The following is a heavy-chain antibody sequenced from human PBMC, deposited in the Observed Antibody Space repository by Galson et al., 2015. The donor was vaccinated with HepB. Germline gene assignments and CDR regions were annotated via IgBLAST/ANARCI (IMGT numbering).Heavy chain of an antibody. CDR3: ARDGGYGDRSGWFDP. D-gene: IGHD4-17*01. CDR2: IHYSGGT. CDR1: SISSGADY. J-gene: IGHJ5*02. V-gene: IGHV4-31*02. Sequence: SISSGADYWSWIRQHPGKGLEWIDYIHYSGGTYYNPSLKSRITISLDTSRNQFSLKLTSVTAADTAIYYCARDGGYGDRSGWFDPWGQGSLVTVSS.